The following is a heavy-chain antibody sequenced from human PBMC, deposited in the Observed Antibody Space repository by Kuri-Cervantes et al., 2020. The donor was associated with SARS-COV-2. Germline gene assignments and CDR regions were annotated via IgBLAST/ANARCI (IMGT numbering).Heavy chain of an antibody. D-gene: IGHD4-23*01. CDR3: AISVVTRGFYFDY. Sequence: SVKVSCKASGGTFSSYAISWVRQAPGQGLEWMGGIIPIFGTANYAQKFQGRVTITADESTSTAYMELRSLRSDDTAVYYCAISVVTRGFYFDYWGQGTLVTVSS. CDR2: IIPIFGTA. V-gene: IGHV1-69*13. CDR1: GGTFSSYA. J-gene: IGHJ4*02.